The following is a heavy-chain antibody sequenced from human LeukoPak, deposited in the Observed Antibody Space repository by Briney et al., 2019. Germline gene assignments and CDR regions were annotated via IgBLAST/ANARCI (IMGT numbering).Heavy chain of an antibody. Sequence: PGGALRLSCAASGFTFTSYAMSWGRQVSGKGREWGSVISGSGGSTYYADSVKGRFTISRDNSKNTVYLQINSLRAEGTAVYYCAKGGSYRSQPYFDYWGQGTPVTVSS. D-gene: IGHD3-16*02. J-gene: IGHJ4*02. V-gene: IGHV3-23*01. CDR3: AKGGSYRSQPYFDY. CDR2: ISGSGGST. CDR1: GFTFTSYA.